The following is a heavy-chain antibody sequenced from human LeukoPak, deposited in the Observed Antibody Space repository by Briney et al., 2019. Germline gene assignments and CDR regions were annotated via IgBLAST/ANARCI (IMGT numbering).Heavy chain of an antibody. Sequence: GGSLRLSCAASGFTFSSYGMHWVRQAPGKGLEWVAFIRYDGSNKYYADSVKGRFTISRDNSKDTLYLQMNSLRAEDTAVYYCARDVDSLDGGRYFDYWGQGTLVTVSS. CDR3: ARDVDSLDGGRYFDY. J-gene: IGHJ4*02. D-gene: IGHD3-16*01. CDR1: GFTFSSYG. V-gene: IGHV3-30*02. CDR2: IRYDGSNK.